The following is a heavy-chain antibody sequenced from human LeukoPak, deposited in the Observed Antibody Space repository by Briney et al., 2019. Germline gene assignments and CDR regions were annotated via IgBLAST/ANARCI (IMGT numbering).Heavy chain of an antibody. J-gene: IGHJ5*02. CDR3: ARDSPYNWNSHWFDP. CDR2: IYYSGST. D-gene: IGHD1/OR15-1a*01. Sequence: SETLSLTCTVSGGSISSSSYYWSWIRQPPGKGLEWIGYIYYSGSTNYNPSLKSRVTISVDTSKNQFSLKLSSVTAADTAVYYCARDSPYNWNSHWFDPWGQGTLVTVSS. CDR1: GGSISSSSYY. V-gene: IGHV4-61*01.